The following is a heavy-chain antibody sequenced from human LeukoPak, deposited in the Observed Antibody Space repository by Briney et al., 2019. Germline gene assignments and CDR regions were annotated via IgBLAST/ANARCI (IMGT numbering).Heavy chain of an antibody. CDR1: AFTFSDYS. CDR2: ISGRSSTI. V-gene: IGHV3-48*01. Sequence: GGSLRLSCAASAFTFSDYSMNWVRQAPGKGLEWLSYISGRSSTIYYADSVRGRFTISRDNAKNSMYLQMNSLRAEDTAVYYCARDRLTSGSYFFDYWGQGTLVTVSS. CDR3: ARDRLTSGSYFFDY. D-gene: IGHD1-26*01. J-gene: IGHJ4*02.